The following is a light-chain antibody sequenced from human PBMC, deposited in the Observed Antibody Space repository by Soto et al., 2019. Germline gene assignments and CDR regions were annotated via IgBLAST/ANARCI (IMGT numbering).Light chain of an antibody. V-gene: IGLV2-11*01. CDR1: SSDLGGSNF. CDR2: DVT. J-gene: IGLJ3*02. Sequence: QSALTQPRSVSGSPGQSVTISCTGSSSDLGGSNFVSWYQQHPVKAPKLVIYDVTTRPSGVPDRFSGSKSCNTASLTISGLQAEDEADYYCCSFAGNSIRVFRGGTKLTVL. CDR3: CSFAGNSIRV.